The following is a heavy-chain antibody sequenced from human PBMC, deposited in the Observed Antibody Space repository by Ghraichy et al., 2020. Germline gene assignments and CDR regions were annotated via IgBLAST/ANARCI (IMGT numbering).Heavy chain of an antibody. J-gene: IGHJ4*02. D-gene: IGHD2-8*01. CDR3: ATQRQGRVYAVFDY. CDR2: INGDGSDI. Sequence: GGSLRLSCAASGVSFSIYWMHWVRQVPGKGLVWVSRINGDGSDIHYTDSVKGRFTVSRDNAKNTLYLQMNDLRAEDTAVYYCATQRQGRVYAVFDYCGQGTLVTVSS. V-gene: IGHV3-74*01. CDR1: GVSFSIYW.